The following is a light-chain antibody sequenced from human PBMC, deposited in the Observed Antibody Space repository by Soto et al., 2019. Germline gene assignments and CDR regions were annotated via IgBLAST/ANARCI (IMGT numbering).Light chain of an antibody. CDR1: QGISNW. V-gene: IGKV1-12*01. Sequence: DFQMTQSPSSVSASVGDRVSITCRASQGISNWLAWYQQKPGRAPKLLISTGSSLQSGVPSRFSGTGSGTDFTRTISSLQPEDVATYYCQQANSFPLTFGGGTKVEIK. CDR3: QQANSFPLT. CDR2: TGS. J-gene: IGKJ4*01.